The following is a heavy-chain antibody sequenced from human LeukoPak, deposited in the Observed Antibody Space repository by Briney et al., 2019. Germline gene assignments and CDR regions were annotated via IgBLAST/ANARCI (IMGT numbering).Heavy chain of an antibody. J-gene: IGHJ5*02. CDR3: AREDWFDP. CDR2: ISDDSRTT. CDR1: VFSFSYYS. V-gene: IGHV3-48*01. Sequence: GGSLRLSCAASVFSFSYYSMNWVRQAPGKGLEWVSYISDDSRTTYYADSVKGRFTISRDNSKNTLYLQMNSLRAEDTAVYYCAREDWFDPWGQGTLVTVSS.